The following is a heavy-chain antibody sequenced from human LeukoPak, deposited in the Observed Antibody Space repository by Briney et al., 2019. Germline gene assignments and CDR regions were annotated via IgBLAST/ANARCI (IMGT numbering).Heavy chain of an antibody. CDR2: IDESGGST. J-gene: IGHJ4*02. CDR3: ARHVVALGFDY. V-gene: IGHV3-23*01. CDR1: GFTFTSYI. Sequence: GGSLRLSCAASGFTFTSYIMTWVRQAPGKGLEWVSSIDESGGSTYYADSVKGQCTISRDNSRSSLYLEMNSLRAEDTAVHYCARHVVALGFDYWGQGTLVTVSS. D-gene: IGHD3-22*01.